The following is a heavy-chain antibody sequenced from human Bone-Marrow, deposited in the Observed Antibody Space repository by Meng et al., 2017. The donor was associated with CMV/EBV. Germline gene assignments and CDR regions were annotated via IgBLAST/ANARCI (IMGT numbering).Heavy chain of an antibody. CDR1: GFTFSNYW. D-gene: IGHD3-16*01. CDR2: IYPGGTIN. V-gene: IGHV3-74*01. Sequence: EGLLVGCGGGVMQPGGLSRLSCVSAGFTFSNYWMHWVRQVPGEGLEWVARIYPGGTINSYAASGRGGFTISSENDKHSSYMQMSVLSADDSAVYYWIRDLGGILDEWGQGTLVTVSS. J-gene: IGHJ4*02. CDR3: IRDLGGILDE.